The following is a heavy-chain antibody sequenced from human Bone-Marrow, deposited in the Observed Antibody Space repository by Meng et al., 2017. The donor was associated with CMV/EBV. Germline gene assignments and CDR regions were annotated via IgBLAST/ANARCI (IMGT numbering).Heavy chain of an antibody. CDR1: GYTFTGYY. Sequence: ASVKVSCKASGYTFTGYYMHWVRQATGQGLEWMGWMNPNSGNTGYAQKFQGRVTITRNTSISTAYMELSSLRSEDTAVYYCARVPELTLSMDVWGQGPTVTGYS. D-gene: IGHD1-1*01. CDR3: ARVPELTLSMDV. J-gene: IGHJ6*02. V-gene: IGHV1-8*03. CDR2: MNPNSGNT.